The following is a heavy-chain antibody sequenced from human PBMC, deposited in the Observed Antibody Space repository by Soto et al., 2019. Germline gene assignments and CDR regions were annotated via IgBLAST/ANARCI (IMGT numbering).Heavy chain of an antibody. CDR1: GFIFSSYG. CDR2: IWYDGKNK. D-gene: IGHD2-8*02. CDR3: ARGLVGFFHIDY. V-gene: IGHV3-33*01. J-gene: IGHJ4*02. Sequence: GGSLRLSCAASGFIFSSYGIHWVRQAPGKGLEWVAVIWYDGKNKDYADSVKGRFTISRDNSKNTLYLQMNSVGVEDTAVYYCARGLVGFFHIDYWGQGTLVTVSS.